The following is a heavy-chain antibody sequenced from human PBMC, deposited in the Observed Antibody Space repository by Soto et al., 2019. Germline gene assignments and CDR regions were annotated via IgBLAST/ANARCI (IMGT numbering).Heavy chain of an antibody. Sequence: QVQLQESGPGLVKPSETLSLTCTVSSDSFGTYFWSWVRQPAGKGLEWIGHIYASGRINYNPSVKSRVTMSMDTSKTKFSLNLTSVTAAATAVYCGARGSRDCSGGSCYSWDSWGQGTLVTVSS. CDR2: IYASGRI. CDR3: ARGSRDCSGGSCYSWDS. D-gene: IGHD2-15*01. J-gene: IGHJ5*01. V-gene: IGHV4-4*07. CDR1: SDSFGTYF.